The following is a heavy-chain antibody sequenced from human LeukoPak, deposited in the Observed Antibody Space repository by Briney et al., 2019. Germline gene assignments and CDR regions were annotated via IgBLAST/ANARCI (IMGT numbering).Heavy chain of an antibody. V-gene: IGHV1-18*01. CDR1: GYPFTRYG. D-gene: IGHD6-19*01. Sequence: ASVKVSCKASGYPFTRYGISWVRQAPGQGLEWMGWINPDNGNTNYAQKVQGRVTMTTDTSTSTAYMDLRSLRSDDTALYYCTRGGASSGYDYWGQGTLVTVSS. J-gene: IGHJ4*02. CDR3: TRGGASSGYDY. CDR2: INPDNGNT.